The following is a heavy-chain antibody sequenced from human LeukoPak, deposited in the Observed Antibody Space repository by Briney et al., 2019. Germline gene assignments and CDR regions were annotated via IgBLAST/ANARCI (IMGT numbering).Heavy chain of an antibody. CDR1: GGSVSSGSYY. V-gene: IGHV4-61*01. CDR3: ARDYVGMSTIRDFGC. D-gene: IGHD5-24*01. Sequence: SETLSLTCTVSGGSVSSGSYYWSWIRQPPGKGLEWIGYIYYSGSTNYNPSLKSRVTISVDTSKNQFSLKLSSVTAADTAVYYCARDYVGMSTIRDFGCWGQGTLVTVSS. CDR2: IYYSGST. J-gene: IGHJ4*02.